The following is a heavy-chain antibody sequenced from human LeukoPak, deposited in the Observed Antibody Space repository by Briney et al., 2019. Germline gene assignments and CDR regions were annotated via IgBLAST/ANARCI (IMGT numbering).Heavy chain of an antibody. CDR1: GFTFSSYW. V-gene: IGHV3-7*01. Sequence: PGGSLRLSCAASGFTFSSYWMSWVRQAPGKGLEWVANIKRDGSEKYYVDSVKGRFTISRDNAKNSLYLQMNSLRAEDTAVYYCARVDSSGYYYYYYGMDVWGQGTTVTVSS. D-gene: IGHD3-22*01. CDR3: ARVDSSGYYYYYYGMDV. J-gene: IGHJ6*02. CDR2: IKRDGSEK.